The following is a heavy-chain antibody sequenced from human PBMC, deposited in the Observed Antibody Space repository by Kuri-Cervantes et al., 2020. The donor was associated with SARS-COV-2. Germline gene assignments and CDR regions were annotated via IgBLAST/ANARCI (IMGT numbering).Heavy chain of an antibody. CDR3: ARDRGSGSCYDY. V-gene: IGHV1-2*02. Sequence: ASVKVSCKASGYTFTGYYVHWVRQAPGQGLEWMGWINPNSGGTNYAPTFKGRVTMTSDTSTSTVYMELSSLKSDDTAIYYCARDRGSGSCYDYWGQGTLVTVSS. D-gene: IGHD3-10*01. CDR2: INPNSGGT. J-gene: IGHJ4*02. CDR1: GYTFTGYY.